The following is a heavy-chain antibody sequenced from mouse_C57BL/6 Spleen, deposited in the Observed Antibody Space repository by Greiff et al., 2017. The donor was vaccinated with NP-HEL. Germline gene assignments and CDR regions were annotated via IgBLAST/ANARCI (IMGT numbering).Heavy chain of an antibody. V-gene: IGHV1-42*01. CDR3: ARWDYYYGSSPVV. CDR2: LNPSTGGT. Sequence: EVQLQQSGPELVKPGASVKISCKASGYSFTGYYMNWVKQSPEKSLEWIGELNPSTGGTTYNQKFKAKATLTVDKSSSTAYMQLKSLTSEDSAVYYCARWDYYYGSSPVVWGTGTTVTVSS. D-gene: IGHD1-1*01. CDR1: GYSFTGYY. J-gene: IGHJ1*03.